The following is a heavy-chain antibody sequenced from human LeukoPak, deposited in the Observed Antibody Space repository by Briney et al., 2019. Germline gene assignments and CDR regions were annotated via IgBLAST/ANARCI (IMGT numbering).Heavy chain of an antibody. D-gene: IGHD3-22*01. Sequence: GASVKVSCKASGYTFTSYYIHWVRQAPGQGLEWMGIINPSGGSTTYAQKFQGRVTMTRDTSTSTVYMELISLRSEDTAVYYCARNGGYYDSSQDWGQGTLVTVSS. J-gene: IGHJ4*02. CDR2: INPSGGST. V-gene: IGHV1-46*01. CDR1: GYTFTSYY. CDR3: ARNGGYYDSSQD.